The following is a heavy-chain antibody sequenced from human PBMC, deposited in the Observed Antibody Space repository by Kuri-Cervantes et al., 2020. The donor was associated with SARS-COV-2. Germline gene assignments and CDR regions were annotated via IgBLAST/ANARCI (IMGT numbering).Heavy chain of an antibody. Sequence: KVSCKGSGYSFTSYWIGWVRQMPGKGLEWMGIIYPGDSDTRYSPSFQGQVIISADKSINTAFLQWSSLKASDTAMYYCARRAYGEQVDYYYMDDWGKGTTVTVSS. CDR1: GYSFTSYW. CDR2: IYPGDSDT. J-gene: IGHJ6*03. D-gene: IGHD4-17*01. V-gene: IGHV5-51*01. CDR3: ARRAYGEQVDYYYMDD.